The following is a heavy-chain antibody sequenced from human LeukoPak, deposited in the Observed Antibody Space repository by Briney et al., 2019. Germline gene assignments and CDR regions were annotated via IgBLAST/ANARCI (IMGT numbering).Heavy chain of an antibody. D-gene: IGHD2-15*01. V-gene: IGHV3-48*03. CDR3: AKSGLNRFDY. CDR2: ISSSGSTM. CDR1: GFTFSSYE. J-gene: IGHJ4*02. Sequence: PGGSLRLSCAASGFTFSSYEIHWVRQAPGKGLEWVSYISSSGSTMYYADSVKGRFTISRDNAKNSLYLQMNSLRAEDTAVYYCAKSGLNRFDYWGQGTLVTVSS.